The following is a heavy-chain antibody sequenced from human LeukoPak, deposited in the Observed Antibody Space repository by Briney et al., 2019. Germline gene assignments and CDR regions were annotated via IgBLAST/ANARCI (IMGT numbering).Heavy chain of an antibody. CDR1: GFTFSSYW. Sequence: GGSLRLSCAVSGFTFSSYWMTWVRQAPGKGLERVANIKQDGSEKYYVDSVKGRFTISRDNAKNSLYLQMNSLRAEDTAVYYCAELGITMIGGVWGKGTTVTISS. CDR3: AELGITMIGGV. J-gene: IGHJ6*04. V-gene: IGHV3-7*01. CDR2: IKQDGSEK. D-gene: IGHD3-10*02.